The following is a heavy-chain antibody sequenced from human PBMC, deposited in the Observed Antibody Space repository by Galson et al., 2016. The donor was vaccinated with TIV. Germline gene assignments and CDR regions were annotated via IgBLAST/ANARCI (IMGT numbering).Heavy chain of an antibody. CDR2: ISHDGAKK. CDR3: ARWNDPGDRSYDY. V-gene: IGHV3-30*03. D-gene: IGHD1-26*01. CDR1: GFTFSIYV. J-gene: IGHJ4*02. Sequence: SLRLSCAASGFTFSIYVMHWVRQAPGKGLEWVAVISHDGAKKFYEDSVKGRVTITRDDSKNTVYLQMNNLRAEDTAVYYCARWNDPGDRSYDYWGQGTLVTVSS.